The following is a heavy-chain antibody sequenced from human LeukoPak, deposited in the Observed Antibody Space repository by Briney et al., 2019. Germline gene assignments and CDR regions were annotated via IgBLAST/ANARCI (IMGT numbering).Heavy chain of an antibody. Sequence: ASVKVSCKASGYSFTNYGISWVRQAPGQGLEWMGWISAYNGYTHFAQKFQGRVTMTTDTSTSTAYMELRSLRSDDTAVYYCARGFPPRRDYDSSGYYSYYFDHWGQGTLVTVSS. J-gene: IGHJ4*02. V-gene: IGHV1-18*01. CDR3: ARGFPPRRDYDSSGYYSYYFDH. CDR1: GYSFTNYG. CDR2: ISAYNGYT. D-gene: IGHD3-22*01.